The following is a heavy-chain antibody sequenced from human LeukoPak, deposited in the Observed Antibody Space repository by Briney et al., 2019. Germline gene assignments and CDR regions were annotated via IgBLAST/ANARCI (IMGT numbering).Heavy chain of an antibody. Sequence: GGSLRLSWAASGFTFSSYAMSWVRQAPGKGLEWVSGISGSGGNTYYADSVKGRFTISRDNSKNTLYLQMNSLRAEDTAVYYCARDWGYSSGWYYGDYWGQGTLATVSS. J-gene: IGHJ4*02. CDR1: GFTFSSYA. D-gene: IGHD6-19*01. CDR3: ARDWGYSSGWYYGDY. V-gene: IGHV3-23*01. CDR2: ISGSGGNT.